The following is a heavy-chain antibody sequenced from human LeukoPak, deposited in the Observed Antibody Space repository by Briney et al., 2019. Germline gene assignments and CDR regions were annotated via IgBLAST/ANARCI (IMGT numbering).Heavy chain of an antibody. CDR1: GGSISSYY. Sequence: SETLSFTCAVSGGSISSYYWTWIRQPPGKGLEWIGYIYYSGSTNYNPSLKSRVTISVDTSKNQFSLKLSSVTAADTAVYYCARSPYSSSWGPYYYGMDVWGQGTTVTVSS. CDR2: IYYSGST. V-gene: IGHV4-59*01. J-gene: IGHJ6*02. CDR3: ARSPYSSSWGPYYYGMDV. D-gene: IGHD6-13*01.